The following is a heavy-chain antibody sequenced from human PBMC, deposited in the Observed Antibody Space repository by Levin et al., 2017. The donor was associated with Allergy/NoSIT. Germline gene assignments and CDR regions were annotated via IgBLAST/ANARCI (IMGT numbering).Heavy chain of an antibody. D-gene: IGHD4-11*01. CDR3: AKDYYSNYLAGWFDP. Sequence: GGSLRLSCAASGFTFNSYAMNWVRQAPGKGLEWVSYISGSGANTYHADSVKGRFTISRDHSKNTIYLQMNSLRSGDPARYYCAKDYYSNYLAGWFDPWGQGTLVTVS. J-gene: IGHJ5*02. V-gene: IGHV3-23*01. CDR2: ISGSGANT. CDR1: GFTFNSYA.